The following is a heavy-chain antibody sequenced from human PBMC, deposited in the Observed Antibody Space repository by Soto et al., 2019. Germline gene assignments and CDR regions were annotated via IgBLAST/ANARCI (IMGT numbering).Heavy chain of an antibody. D-gene: IGHD3-9*01. V-gene: IGHV3-23*01. CDR3: ASALLLYHDILTGYYSGDYYYGMDV. CDR2: ISGSGFKK. J-gene: IGHJ6*02. CDR1: GFIFENFG. Sequence: GGSLRLSCAASGFIFENFGMSWVRQAPGKGLEWISSISGSGFKKYYADSVKGRFTISRDNSKSTVYLELNNLSAEDTAVYHCASALLLYHDILTGYYSGDYYYGMDVWGQGTTVTVS.